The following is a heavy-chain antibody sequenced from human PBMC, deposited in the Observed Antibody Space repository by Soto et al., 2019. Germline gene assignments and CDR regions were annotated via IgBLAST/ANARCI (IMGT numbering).Heavy chain of an antibody. D-gene: IGHD3-10*01. V-gene: IGHV4-34*01. Sequence: ACGVGGGCCSRYYWSWISQPPGKGLEWIGEINHSGSTNYNPSLKSRVTISVNTSKNQFSLKLTSVTAADTAMYYCATETRLLIWFRERHDWGRGTLVP. CDR3: ATETRLLIWFRERHD. CDR1: GGCCSRYY. CDR2: INHSGST. J-gene: IGHJ4*02.